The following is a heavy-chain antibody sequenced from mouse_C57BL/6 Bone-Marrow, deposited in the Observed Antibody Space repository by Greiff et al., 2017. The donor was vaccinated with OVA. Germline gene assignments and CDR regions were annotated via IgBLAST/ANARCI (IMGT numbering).Heavy chain of an antibody. CDR1: GYTFTSYW. D-gene: IGHD1-1*01. CDR3: ARLRGFTTVVATDWYFDV. CDR2: INPSNGGT. V-gene: IGHV1-53*01. J-gene: IGHJ1*03. Sequence: QVQLQQPGTELVKPGASVKLSCKASGYTFTSYWMHWVKQRPGQGLEWIGNINPSNGGTNYNEKFKSKATLTVDKSSSTAYMQLSSLTSEDSAVYYCARLRGFTTVVATDWYFDVWGTGTTVTVSS.